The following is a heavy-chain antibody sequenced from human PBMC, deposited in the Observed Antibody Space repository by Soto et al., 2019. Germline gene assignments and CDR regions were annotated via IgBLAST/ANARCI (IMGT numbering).Heavy chain of an antibody. J-gene: IGHJ4*02. D-gene: IGHD3-10*01. CDR1: GFTFNNYA. Sequence: EVQLLESGGGLVQPGGSLRLSCAASGFTFNNYAMNWVRQAPGKGLEWVSAISGGGYTTSYADSVKGRFTVSRDVSKNPLDLQRSSLRAVYTSLNDGAKGRCGSGSRTPRGAYWGQGTLVTVSS. CDR2: ISGGGYTT. V-gene: IGHV3-23*01. CDR3: AKGRCGSGSRTPRGAY.